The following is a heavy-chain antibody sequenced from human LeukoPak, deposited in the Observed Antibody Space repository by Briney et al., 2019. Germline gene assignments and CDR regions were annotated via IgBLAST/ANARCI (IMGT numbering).Heavy chain of an antibody. CDR3: AREPPRRNTLVVVAATVEAFDI. J-gene: IGHJ3*02. CDR2: IYTSGST. V-gene: IGHV4-4*07. CDR1: GGSISGYY. Sequence: PSETLSLTCTVYGGSISGYYWSWIRQPAGKGLEWIGGIYTSGSTNYNPSLKSRVTMSVDTSKNQFSLKLSSVTAADTAVYYCAREPPRRNTLVVVAATVEAFDIWGPGTMVTASS. D-gene: IGHD2-15*01.